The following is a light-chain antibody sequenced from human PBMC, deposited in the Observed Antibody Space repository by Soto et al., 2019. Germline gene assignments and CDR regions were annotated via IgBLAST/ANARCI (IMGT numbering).Light chain of an antibody. CDR2: AAS. Sequence: IQLTQSPSSLSASVGDRVTITCRASQGISSYFAWYQQKPGKAPKLLIYAASTLASGVPSRLSGSGSGSDFSLTISSLQPEDFATYYCQQLNSYPQTFGQGTKVEIK. CDR1: QGISSY. V-gene: IGKV1-9*01. CDR3: QQLNSYPQT. J-gene: IGKJ1*01.